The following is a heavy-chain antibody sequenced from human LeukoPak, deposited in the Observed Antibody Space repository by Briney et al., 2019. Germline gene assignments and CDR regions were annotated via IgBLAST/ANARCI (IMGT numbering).Heavy chain of an antibody. CDR1: GFTFSIYW. V-gene: IGHV3-74*01. CDR2: VNGDGSST. J-gene: IGHJ3*01. D-gene: IGHD2-15*01. CDR3: TRSIGHCSGGACFEDGFDL. Sequence: GGSLRLSCAASGFTFSIYWIHWVRQTPGKGLVWVSRVNGDGSSTIYADSVRGRFAMSRDNAKNAVFLQMNSLRAEDTALYFCTRSIGHCSGGACFEDGFDLWGQGTVVTVSS.